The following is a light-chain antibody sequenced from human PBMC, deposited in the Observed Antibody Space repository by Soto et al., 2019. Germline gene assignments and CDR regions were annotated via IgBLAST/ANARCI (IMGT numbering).Light chain of an antibody. Sequence: ETLMTQSPATLSVSPGERATLSCRASQSVNNNLAWYQQKLGQAPRVLIYGASTRATGIPARFTGSGSGTEFILTSTSLQSEDSAVYYCQEYNTWPWTFGQGTKGEF. J-gene: IGKJ1*01. CDR3: QEYNTWPWT. CDR2: GAS. V-gene: IGKV3-15*01. CDR1: QSVNNN.